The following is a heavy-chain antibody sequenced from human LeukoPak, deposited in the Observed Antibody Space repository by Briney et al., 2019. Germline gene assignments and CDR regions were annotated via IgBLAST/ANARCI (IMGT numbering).Heavy chain of an antibody. D-gene: IGHD2-15*01. Sequence: PSETLSLTCTVSGGSISSYYWSWIRQPPGKGLEWIGYIYYSGSTNYNPSLKSRVTISVDTSKNQFSLKLSSVTAADTAVYYCARHEGYCSGGSCYNFGDYWGQGTLVTVSS. V-gene: IGHV4-59*08. CDR1: GGSISSYY. CDR3: ARHEGYCSGGSCYNFGDY. J-gene: IGHJ4*02. CDR2: IYYSGST.